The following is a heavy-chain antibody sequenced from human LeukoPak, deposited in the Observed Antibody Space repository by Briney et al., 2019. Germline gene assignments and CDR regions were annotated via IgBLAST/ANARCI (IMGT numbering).Heavy chain of an antibody. V-gene: IGHV3-53*01. CDR3: ARDSEYCSSGSCSPGASDI. Sequence: GGSLRLSCAASGFTVSSNYMSWVRQAPGKGLEWVSVIYSGGRTDYADSVKGRFTIPRDNSKNTLYLQMNSLRVEDTAVYYCARDSEYCSSGSCSPGASDIWGQGTMVTVSS. CDR1: GFTVSSNY. D-gene: IGHD2-15*01. CDR2: IYSGGRT. J-gene: IGHJ3*02.